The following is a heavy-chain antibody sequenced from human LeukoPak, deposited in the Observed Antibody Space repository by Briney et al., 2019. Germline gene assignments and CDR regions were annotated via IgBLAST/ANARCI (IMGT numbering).Heavy chain of an antibody. CDR3: ARASIIVPAANAFDY. V-gene: IGHV1-18*01. CDR1: GYTFTTHG. J-gene: IGHJ4*02. Sequence: ASVKVSCKASGYTFTTHGFVWVRQAPGQGLEWMGWISAYNGNTNYAQKFQGRVTMTTDTSTNTAYLDLRSLRSDDTAAYFCARASIIVPAANAFDYWGQGTLVTVSS. CDR2: ISAYNGNT. D-gene: IGHD2-2*01.